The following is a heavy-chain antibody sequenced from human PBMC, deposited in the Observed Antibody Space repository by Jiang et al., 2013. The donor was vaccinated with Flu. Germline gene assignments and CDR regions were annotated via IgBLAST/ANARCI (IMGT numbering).Heavy chain of an antibody. D-gene: IGHD1-1*01. CDR2: VYDDVSNK. J-gene: IGHJ4*02. V-gene: IGHV3-33*01. Sequence: GVVQPGRSLRLSCAASGFTFSRYGMHWVRQAPGKGLEWVAVVYDDVSNKYYGDSVRGRFTISRDNSRNTVYLEMSSLRAEDTGVYYCARGDWTENYLDYWGQGTLVTVS. CDR3: ARGDWTENYLDY. CDR1: GFTFSRYG.